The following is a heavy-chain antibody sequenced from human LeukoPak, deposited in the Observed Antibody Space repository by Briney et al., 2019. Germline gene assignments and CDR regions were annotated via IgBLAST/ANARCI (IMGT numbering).Heavy chain of an antibody. J-gene: IGHJ4*02. CDR2: ISYDGSNK. CDR3: ARTYSSTVRGSYYFDY. D-gene: IGHD3-10*01. V-gene: IGHV3-30*04. CDR1: GFTFSSYA. Sequence: PGGSLRLSCAASGFTFSSYAMHWVRQAPGKGLEGVAVISYDGSNKYYADSVKGRFTISRDNSKNTLYLQMNSLRAEDTAVYYCARTYSSTVRGSYYFDYWGQGTLVTVSS.